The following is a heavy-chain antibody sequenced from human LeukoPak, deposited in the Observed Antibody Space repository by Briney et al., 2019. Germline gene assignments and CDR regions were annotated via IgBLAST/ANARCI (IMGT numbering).Heavy chain of an antibody. D-gene: IGHD3-10*01. V-gene: IGHV3-43*02. Sequence: PGGSLRLTCATSGFTFDDYAFHWVRQVPGKGLEWVSVISRDGGTTSYGDSVKGRFTISRDNSKNSLYMQMNSLKTEDSALYYCTKDFSGSYENWGQGTLVTVSS. CDR3: TKDFSGSYEN. CDR1: GFTFDDYA. CDR2: ISRDGGTT. J-gene: IGHJ4*02.